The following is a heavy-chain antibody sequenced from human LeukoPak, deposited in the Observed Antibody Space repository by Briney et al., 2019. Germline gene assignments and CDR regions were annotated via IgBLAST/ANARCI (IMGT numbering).Heavy chain of an antibody. D-gene: IGHD2-21*02. Sequence: GGSLRLSCAASGFTFNSYWMVWFRQAPGKGLVWVSCINPDGSRTLHADSVKGRFAISRDCARNTLYLQMNSLGVEDTAMYYCARYEQRPGVTASDPWSQGTLVTVSS. CDR1: GFTFNSYW. J-gene: IGHJ5*02. V-gene: IGHV3-74*01. CDR3: ARYEQRPGVTASDP. CDR2: INPDGSRT.